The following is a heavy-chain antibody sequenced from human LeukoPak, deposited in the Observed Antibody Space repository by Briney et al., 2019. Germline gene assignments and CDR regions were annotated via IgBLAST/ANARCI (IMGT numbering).Heavy chain of an antibody. CDR1: GGSFSGYY. Sequence: LSLTCAVYGGSFSGYYWSSIRQAPGKGLEWVSYISSSGSTIYYADSVKSRFTISRDNAKNSLYLQMNSVRAEDTAVYYCARDLMAYGSGSHFGYWGQGTLVTVSS. D-gene: IGHD3-10*01. CDR2: ISSSGSTI. V-gene: IGHV3-11*01. J-gene: IGHJ4*02. CDR3: ARDLMAYGSGSHFGY.